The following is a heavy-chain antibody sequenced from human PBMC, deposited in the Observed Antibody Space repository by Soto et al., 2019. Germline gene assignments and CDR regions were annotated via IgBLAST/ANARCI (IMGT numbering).Heavy chain of an antibody. Sequence: EVQLVESGGGMIQPGGSLRLSCVASGFTVSSNYMSWVRQAPGKGLEWVSVIYTGGTTHYADSVKGRFTIARDNSKNTLYLQMNSLRDEDTAVYYCAREVGYYDGLDVWGQGTTVSVAS. CDR1: GFTVSSNY. CDR3: AREVGYYDGLDV. CDR2: IYTGGTT. D-gene: IGHD1-26*01. V-gene: IGHV3-53*01. J-gene: IGHJ6*02.